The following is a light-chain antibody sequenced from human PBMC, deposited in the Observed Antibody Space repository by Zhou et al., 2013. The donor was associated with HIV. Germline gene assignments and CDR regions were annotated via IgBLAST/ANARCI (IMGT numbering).Light chain of an antibody. CDR2: GVS. V-gene: IGKV3-11*01. CDR3: QQYSNWPPYT. Sequence: EIVLTQSPATLSLSPGERATLSCRASQSVSRYFDWYQQKPGQPPRLLIYGVSNRATGIPARFSGSGSGTDFTLTISSLQSEDFAVYYCQQYSNWPPYTFGQGTKLEIK. J-gene: IGKJ2*01. CDR1: QSVSRY.